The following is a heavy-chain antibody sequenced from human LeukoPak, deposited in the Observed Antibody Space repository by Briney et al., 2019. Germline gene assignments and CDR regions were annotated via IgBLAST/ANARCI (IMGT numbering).Heavy chain of an antibody. D-gene: IGHD6-13*01. CDR1: GYTFTSYG. Sequence: GASVKVSCKASGYTFTSYGISWVRQAPGQGLEWMGRINPNSGGTNYAQKFQGRVTMTRDTSISTAYMELSRLRSDDTAVYYCARDLYSSSWGWGQGTLVTVSS. CDR3: ARDLYSSSWG. J-gene: IGHJ4*02. CDR2: INPNSGGT. V-gene: IGHV1-2*06.